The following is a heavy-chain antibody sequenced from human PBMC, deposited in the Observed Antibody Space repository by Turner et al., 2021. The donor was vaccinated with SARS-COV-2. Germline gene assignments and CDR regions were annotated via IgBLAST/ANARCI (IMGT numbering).Heavy chain of an antibody. CDR3: ACVCNSGGPPIEY. CDR2: IIPVRGRP. CDR1: GVPFNDDT. J-gene: IGHJ4*02. V-gene: IGHV1-69*02. Sequence: QVQLFQSGAAVRRPGSSVSVSCQASGVPFNDDTINWVRQAPGQGLEWMGRIIPVRGRPNFSQKVQGRGTITADKYTSKAYMELSSMSSDDTAVYECACVCNSGGPPIEYWGQGTQVTVSA. D-gene: IGHD6-19*01.